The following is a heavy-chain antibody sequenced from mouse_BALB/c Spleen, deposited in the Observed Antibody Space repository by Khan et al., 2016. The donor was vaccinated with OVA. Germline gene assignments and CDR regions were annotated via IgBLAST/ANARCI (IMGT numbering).Heavy chain of an antibody. V-gene: IGHV3-2*02. CDR3: ARIYGEDVDY. Sequence: EVQLQESGPGLVKPSQSLSLTCTVTGYSITSDYAWNWIRQFPGNKLEWMGFISYSGNTNYNPSLKSRFSITRDTSKNQFFLQLNSVTTEDTATYYCARIYGEDVDYWGQGTTLTVSS. CDR1: GYSITSDYA. CDR2: ISYSGNT. D-gene: IGHD1-1*01. J-gene: IGHJ2*01.